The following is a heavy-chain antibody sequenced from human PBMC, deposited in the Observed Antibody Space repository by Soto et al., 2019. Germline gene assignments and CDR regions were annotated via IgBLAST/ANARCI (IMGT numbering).Heavy chain of an antibody. V-gene: IGHV3-7*05. CDR2: INQDGSVK. CDR3: ARQIYGSGSV. Sequence: GSLRLSCAASGFTFGNFWMTWVRQAPGKGLEWVANINQDGSVKTYVDSVKGRFTISRDNSRNSLYLQMNSLRAEDTAVYYCARQIYGSGSVWGQGTLVTVSS. D-gene: IGHD3-10*01. CDR1: GFTFGNFW. J-gene: IGHJ4*02.